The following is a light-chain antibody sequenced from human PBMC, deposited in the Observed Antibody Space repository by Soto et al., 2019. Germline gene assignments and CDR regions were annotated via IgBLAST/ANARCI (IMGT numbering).Light chain of an antibody. Sequence: VLTQPPSVSAAPGQKVTISCSGSSSNIGNNYVSWYQQLPGTAPRLLIYENNKRPSGIPDRFSGSKSGTSATLGITGLQTGDEADYYCATWDSSLSAYVFGTGTKVTVL. CDR1: SSNIGNNY. J-gene: IGLJ1*01. V-gene: IGLV1-51*02. CDR2: ENN. CDR3: ATWDSSLSAYV.